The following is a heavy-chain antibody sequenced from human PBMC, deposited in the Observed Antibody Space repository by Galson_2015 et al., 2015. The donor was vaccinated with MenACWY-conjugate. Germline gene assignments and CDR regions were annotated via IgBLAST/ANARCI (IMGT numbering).Heavy chain of an antibody. CDR3: AGEGGISGAGKNWYFDL. CDR2: ISPSSGDT. Sequence: SVKVSCKASGYSFTANYPHWLRQAPGEGLEWVGIISPSSGDTSHAQKFQGRVSMTRDTSTSTVYMELSSLRSEDTAVYYCAGEGGISGAGKNWYFDLWGRGTLVTVSS. J-gene: IGHJ2*01. CDR1: GYSFTANY. D-gene: IGHD6-13*01. V-gene: IGHV1-46*01.